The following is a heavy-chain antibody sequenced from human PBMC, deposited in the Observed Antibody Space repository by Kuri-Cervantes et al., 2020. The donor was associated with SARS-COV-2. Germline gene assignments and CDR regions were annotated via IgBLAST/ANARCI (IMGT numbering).Heavy chain of an antibody. Sequence: LSLTCAASGFTFSSYSMNWVRQAPGKGLEWVSSISSSSSYIYYADSVKGRFTISRDNAKNSLYLQMNSLRAEDTAVYCCARERGSSWYSSKAFDIWGQGTMVTVSS. J-gene: IGHJ3*02. V-gene: IGHV3-21*01. CDR1: GFTFSSYS. D-gene: IGHD6-13*01. CDR2: ISSSSSYI. CDR3: ARERGSSWYSSKAFDI.